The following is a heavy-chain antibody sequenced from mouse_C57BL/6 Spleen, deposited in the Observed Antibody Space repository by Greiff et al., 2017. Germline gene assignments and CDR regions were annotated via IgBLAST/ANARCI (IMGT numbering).Heavy chain of an antibody. CDR2: IWTGGGT. Sequence: VMLVESGPGLVAPSQSLSITCTVSGFSLTSYAISWVRQPPGKGLEWLGVIWTGGGTNYNSALKSRLSISKDNSKSQVFLKMNSLQTDDTARYYCARTSYGYDDGDFDYWGQGTTLTVSS. CDR1: GFSLTSYA. CDR3: ARTSYGYDDGDFDY. J-gene: IGHJ2*01. D-gene: IGHD2-9*01. V-gene: IGHV2-9-1*01.